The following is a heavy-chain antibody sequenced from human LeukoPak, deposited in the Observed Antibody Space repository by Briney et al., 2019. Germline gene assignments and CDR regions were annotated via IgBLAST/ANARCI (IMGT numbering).Heavy chain of an antibody. CDR2: INPSGGST. CDR1: GYTFTSYY. D-gene: IGHD2-2*01. J-gene: IGHJ4*02. Sequence: ASVNVSCKASGYTFTSYYMHWVRQAPGQGLEWMGIINPSGGSTSYAQKFQGRVTMTRDTSTSTVYMELSSLRSEDTAVYYCARVSPSAMGSDYWGQGTLVTVSS. CDR3: ARVSPSAMGSDY. V-gene: IGHV1-46*01.